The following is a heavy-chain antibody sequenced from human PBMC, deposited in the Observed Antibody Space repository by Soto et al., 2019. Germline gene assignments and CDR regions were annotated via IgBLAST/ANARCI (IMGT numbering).Heavy chain of an antibody. CDR1: GHNFATYW. V-gene: IGHV5-51*01. Sequence: GESLKISCKDFGHNFATYWIGWVRQMPGIGLEYMGIIYPGDSDTRYSPSFQGQVTISADKSISTAYLQWSSLKASDTAMYYCVRYYRQREYRKLDYWGKGTQVTVSS. CDR3: VRYYRQREYRKLDY. J-gene: IGHJ4*02. CDR2: IYPGDSDT. D-gene: IGHD5-12*01.